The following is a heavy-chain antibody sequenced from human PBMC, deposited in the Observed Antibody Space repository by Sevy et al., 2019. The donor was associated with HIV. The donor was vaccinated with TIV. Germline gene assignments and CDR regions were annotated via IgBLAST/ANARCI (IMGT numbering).Heavy chain of an antibody. J-gene: IGHJ6*02. Sequence: SETLSLTCTVSGGSISSSSYYWGWIRQPPGKGLEWIGSIYYSGSTYYNPSLKSRVTISVDTSKNQFSLKLSSVTAADTAVYYCARIGPPGERFLECHEKDCYSNYGMDVWGQGTTVTVS. D-gene: IGHD3-3*01. V-gene: IGHV4-39*01. CDR2: IYYSGST. CDR3: ARIGPPGERFLECHEKDCYSNYGMDV. CDR1: GGSISSSSYY.